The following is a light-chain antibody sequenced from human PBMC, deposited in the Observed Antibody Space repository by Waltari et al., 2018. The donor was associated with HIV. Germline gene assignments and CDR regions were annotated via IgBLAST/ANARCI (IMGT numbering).Light chain of an antibody. J-gene: IGLJ2*01. Sequence: QSVLTQPPSVSAAPGQRVTISCSGSSSNIGKNYVSWYQQVPRTAPKLLIYENTKRPSGIPDRFSGSKSGTSDTLGITGLQTGDEADYYCETWDSSLSAGVFGGGTKVTVL. CDR2: ENT. V-gene: IGLV1-51*02. CDR1: SSNIGKNY. CDR3: ETWDSSLSAGV.